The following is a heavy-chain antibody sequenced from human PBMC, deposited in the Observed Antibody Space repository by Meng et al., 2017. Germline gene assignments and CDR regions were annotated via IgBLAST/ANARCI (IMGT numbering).Heavy chain of an antibody. V-gene: IGHV3-30*01. CDR1: GFTVSGYG. D-gene: IGHD5-24*01. CDR2: ISYDGSNK. J-gene: IGHJ4*02. CDR3: ARGSRDGYNYCIDY. Sequence: VEVVEFGVGVVKPGGCLRFSWAASGFTVSGYGMHGVRQAPGKGLEWVAVISYDGSNKYYADSVKGRFTISRDNSKNTLYLQMNSLRAEDTAVYYCARGSRDGYNYCIDYWGQGTLVTVSS.